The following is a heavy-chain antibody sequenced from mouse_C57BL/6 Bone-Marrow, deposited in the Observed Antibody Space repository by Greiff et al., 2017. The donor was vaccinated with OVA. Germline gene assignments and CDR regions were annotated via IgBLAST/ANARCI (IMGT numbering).Heavy chain of an antibody. D-gene: IGHD4-1*01. J-gene: IGHJ4*01. CDR2: ISNLAYSI. Sequence: EVMLVESGGGLVQPGGSLKLSCAASGFTFSDYGMAWVRQAPRKGPEWVAFISNLAYSISYADTVTGRFTISRENAKNTLYLEMSSLRSEDTAMYYCARHWDGYYAMDYWGQGTSVTVSS. V-gene: IGHV5-15*04. CDR1: GFTFSDYG. CDR3: ARHWDGYYAMDY.